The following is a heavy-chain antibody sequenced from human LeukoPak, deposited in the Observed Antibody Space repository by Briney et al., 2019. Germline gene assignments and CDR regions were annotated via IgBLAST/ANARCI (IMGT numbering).Heavy chain of an antibody. CDR1: GFTFSSYG. V-gene: IGHV3-30*18. Sequence: GRSLRLSCAASGFTFSSYGMHWVRQAPAKGLDWVAVISYDGSNKYYADSVKGRFTISRDNSKNTLYLQMNSLRAEDTAVCYCAKDLYYDSSGYYIGYFDYWGQGTLVTVSS. CDR3: AKDLYYDSSGYYIGYFDY. CDR2: ISYDGSNK. J-gene: IGHJ4*02. D-gene: IGHD3-22*01.